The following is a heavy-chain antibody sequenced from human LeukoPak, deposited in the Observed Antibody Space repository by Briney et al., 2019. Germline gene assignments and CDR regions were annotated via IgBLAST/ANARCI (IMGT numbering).Heavy chain of an antibody. Sequence: GASVKVSCKASGGTFSSYAISWVRQAPGQGLEWMGRIIPILGIANYAQKFQGRVTITADKSTSTAYMELSSLRSEDTAVYYCARAFGGSGPPGMDVWGQGTTVTVSS. CDR1: GGTFSSYA. V-gene: IGHV1-69*04. D-gene: IGHD3-10*01. J-gene: IGHJ6*02. CDR3: ARAFGGSGPPGMDV. CDR2: IIPILGIA.